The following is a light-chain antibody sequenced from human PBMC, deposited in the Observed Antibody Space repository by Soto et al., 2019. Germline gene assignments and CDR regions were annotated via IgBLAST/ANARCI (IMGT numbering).Light chain of an antibody. CDR2: DVS. V-gene: IGLV2-14*01. J-gene: IGLJ1*01. Sequence: QSALTQPASVFGSPGQSITISCTGTSSDVGGYNYVSWYQQHPGKAPKLMIYDVSNRPSGVSNRFSGSKSGNTASLTISGLQAEDEADYYCSSYTSSSPLGFGTGTKLTVL. CDR1: SSDVGGYNY. CDR3: SSYTSSSPLG.